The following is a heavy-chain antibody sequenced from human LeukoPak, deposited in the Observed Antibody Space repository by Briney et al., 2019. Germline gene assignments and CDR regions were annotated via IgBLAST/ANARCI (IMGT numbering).Heavy chain of an antibody. CDR2: IYYSGST. V-gene: IGHV4-59*01. CDR3: ARVGHDYSTYYYYYYMDI. J-gene: IGHJ6*03. Sequence: KPSETLSLTCTVSGGSISSYYWSCIRQPPGEGLEWIGYIYYSGSTNYNPSLKSRVTISVDTSKNQFSLKLSSVTAADTAVYYCARVGHDYSTYYYYYYMDIWGKGTTVTVSS. CDR1: GGSISSYY. D-gene: IGHD4-11*01.